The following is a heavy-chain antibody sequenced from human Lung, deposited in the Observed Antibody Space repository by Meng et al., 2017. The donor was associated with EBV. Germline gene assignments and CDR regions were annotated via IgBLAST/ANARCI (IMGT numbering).Heavy chain of an antibody. J-gene: IGHJ4*02. D-gene: IGHD3-10*01. CDR2: IYHSGST. CDR1: GASSGSSYW. CDR3: ARGRRFGSGRYALDY. V-gene: IGHV4-4*02. Sequence: QVQLQESGPGLVKPSGTLSLICAVSGASSGSSYWWTWVRQPSEKGLEWIGEIYHSGSTNYNPSLKSRLTLSVDKSKSQFSLELISVTAADTAVYYCARGRRFGSGRYALDYWGQGTLVTVSS.